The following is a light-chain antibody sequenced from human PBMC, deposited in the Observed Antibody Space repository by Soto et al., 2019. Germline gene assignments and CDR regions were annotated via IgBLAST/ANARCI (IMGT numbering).Light chain of an antibody. CDR3: HQSYSTLWT. Sequence: DIQMTQSPSSLSASVGDRVTITGRASQSISSYLNWYQQKPGKAPKLLIYAASSLPSGDPSRFSGSGSGTDITLTISSLQPEDFATYYCHQSYSTLWTYGQGTKVEIK. V-gene: IGKV1-39*01. CDR1: QSISSY. CDR2: AAS. J-gene: IGKJ1*01.